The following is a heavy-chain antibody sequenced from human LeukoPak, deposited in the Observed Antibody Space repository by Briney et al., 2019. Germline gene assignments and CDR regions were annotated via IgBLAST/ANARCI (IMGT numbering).Heavy chain of an antibody. J-gene: IGHJ4*02. V-gene: IGHV4-59*01. CDR2: IYYSGST. CDR1: GGSISSYY. D-gene: IGHD3-3*01. CDR3: ARESVDFWSGPIDY. Sequence: ASETLSLTCTVSGGSISSYYWSWIRQPPGKGLEWIGYIYYSGSTNYNPSLKSRVTISVDTSKNQFSLKLSSVTAADTAVYYCARESVDFWSGPIDYWGQGTLVTVSS.